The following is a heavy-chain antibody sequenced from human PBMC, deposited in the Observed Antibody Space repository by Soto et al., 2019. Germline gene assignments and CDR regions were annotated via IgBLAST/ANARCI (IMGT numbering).Heavy chain of an antibody. D-gene: IGHD2-8*01. CDR1: GYTFTGYY. CDR3: ARALASPLMSWFDP. CDR2: INPNSGGT. V-gene: IGHV1-2*02. Sequence: ASVKVSCKASGYTFTGYYMHWVRQAPGQGLEWMGWINPNSGGTNYAQKFQGRVTLTGDTSISTAYMELSRLRSDDTAVYYCARALASPLMSWFDPWGQGTLVTVSS. J-gene: IGHJ5*02.